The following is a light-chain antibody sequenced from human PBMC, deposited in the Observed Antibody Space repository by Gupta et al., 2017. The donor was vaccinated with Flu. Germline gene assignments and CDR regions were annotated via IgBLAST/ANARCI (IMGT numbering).Light chain of an antibody. V-gene: IGLV2-8*01. Sequence: GQSVAISCTGTSRDIGGNNYVSWYQQHPGKAPKLMIYEVNKRPSGVPDRFSGSKSGNTASLTVSGLQAEDEADYYCCSDGINDVFGSGTKVTVL. J-gene: IGLJ1*01. CDR3: CSDGINDV. CDR1: SRDIGGNNY. CDR2: EVN.